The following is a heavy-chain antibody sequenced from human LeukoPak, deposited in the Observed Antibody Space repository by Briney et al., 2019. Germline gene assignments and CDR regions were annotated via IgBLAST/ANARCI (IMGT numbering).Heavy chain of an antibody. J-gene: IGHJ4*02. CDR3: ARDHGGGYSGYDNFDY. V-gene: IGHV3-30-3*01. D-gene: IGHD5-12*01. Sequence: GGSLRLSCAASGFTFSSYWMSWVRQAPGKGLEWVAVISYDGTNKYYADSVKGRFTISRDNSKNTLYLQMNSLRAEDTAVYYCARDHGGGYSGYDNFDYWGQGTLVTVSS. CDR1: GFTFSSYW. CDR2: ISYDGTNK.